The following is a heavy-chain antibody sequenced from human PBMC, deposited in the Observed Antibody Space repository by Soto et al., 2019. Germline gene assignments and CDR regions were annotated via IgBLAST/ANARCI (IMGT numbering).Heavy chain of an antibody. CDR2: IYFSGIA. J-gene: IGHJ1*01. D-gene: IGHD2-15*01. CDR1: GASITDSY. CDR3: ARGDSDLAVSEAAY. Sequence: QMQMQESGPRLVKPSETLSLTCTVSGASITDSYWSWIRQPPEKGLEWIGYIYFSGIANYNPSLKSXAHXSRDTSKNEFSLKLTSVTAADTAIYYCARGDSDLAVSEAAYWGQGTLVTVSS. V-gene: IGHV4-59*01.